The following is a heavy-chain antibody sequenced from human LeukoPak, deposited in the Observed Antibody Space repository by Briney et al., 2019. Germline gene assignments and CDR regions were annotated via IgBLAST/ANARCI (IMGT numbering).Heavy chain of an antibody. CDR2: ISGSGGST. D-gene: IGHD3-10*01. CDR3: AKASVGDLYYYYGMDV. V-gene: IGHV3-23*01. Sequence: GGSLRLSCAASGFTFSSYAMSWVRQAPGKGLEWVSAISGSGGSTYYADSVKGRFTISRDNSKNTLYLQMNSLRAEDTAVYCCAKASVGDLYYYYGMDVWGQGTTVTVSS. CDR1: GFTFSSYA. J-gene: IGHJ6*02.